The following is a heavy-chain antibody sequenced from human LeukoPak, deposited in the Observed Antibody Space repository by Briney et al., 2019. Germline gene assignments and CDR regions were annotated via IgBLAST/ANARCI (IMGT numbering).Heavy chain of an antibody. V-gene: IGHV3-23*01. Sequence: PGGSLRLSCAASGFTFTNYDLTWVRQASGKGLEWVSIISVSGSTYYADSVKGRFIISRDTSKKTVFLQMNSLRAEDTAVYYCARCPPSGYWYFQDWGQGTLVTVSS. CDR1: GFTFTNYD. CDR2: ISVSGST. J-gene: IGHJ1*01. D-gene: IGHD3-22*01. CDR3: ARCPPSGYWYFQD.